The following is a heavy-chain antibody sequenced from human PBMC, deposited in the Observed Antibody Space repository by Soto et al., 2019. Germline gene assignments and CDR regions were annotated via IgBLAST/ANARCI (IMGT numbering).Heavy chain of an antibody. CDR1: GGTFSNYA. CDR3: ARGATIFGVAAYSYYEMEV. V-gene: IGHV1-69*01. Sequence: QVQLVQSGAEVKKPGSSVKVSCRASGGTFSNYAISWVRQAPGQGLEWMGGIVPAFGTPNYAQNLQGRMTITADDSMTTVYMDLSSLRSEDTAVYYCARGATIFGVAAYSYYEMEVWGQGTTVTVSS. CDR2: IVPAFGTP. J-gene: IGHJ6*02. D-gene: IGHD3-3*01.